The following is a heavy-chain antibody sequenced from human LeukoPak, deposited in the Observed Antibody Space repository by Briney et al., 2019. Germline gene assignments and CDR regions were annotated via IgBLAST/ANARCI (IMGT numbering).Heavy chain of an antibody. CDR2: INPSGGST. CDR3: ARTELLSPDFDY. J-gene: IGHJ4*02. Sequence: ASVKVSCKASGYTSTSYYMHWVRQAPGQGLEWMGIINPSGGSTSYAQKFQGRVTMTRDMSTSTVYMELSSLRSEDTAVYYCARTELLSPDFDYWGQGTLVTVSS. D-gene: IGHD2-2*01. V-gene: IGHV1-46*01. CDR1: GYTSTSYY.